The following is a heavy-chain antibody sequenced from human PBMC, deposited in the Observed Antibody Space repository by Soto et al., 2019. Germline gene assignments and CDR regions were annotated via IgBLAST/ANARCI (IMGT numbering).Heavy chain of an antibody. CDR2: ISGSGGST. V-gene: IGHV3-23*01. Sequence: GGSLRLSCAASGFTFSSYAMSWVRQAPGKGLEWVSAISGSGGSTYYADSVKGRFTISRDNSKNTLYLHMNSLSAEDTAVYYCAKDFGGNPRTPYAFDIWGQGTMVTVSS. J-gene: IGHJ3*02. CDR1: GFTFSSYA. CDR3: AKDFGGNPRTPYAFDI. D-gene: IGHD3-10*01.